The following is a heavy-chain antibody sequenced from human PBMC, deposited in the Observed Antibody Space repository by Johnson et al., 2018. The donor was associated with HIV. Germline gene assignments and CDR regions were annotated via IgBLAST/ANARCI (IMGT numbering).Heavy chain of an antibody. J-gene: IGHJ3*02. CDR3: ASPLRYFDWLLDRSAFDI. CDR1: GFTFDDYG. V-gene: IGHV3-20*04. CDR2: INWNGGST. D-gene: IGHD3-9*01. Sequence: VQLVESGGGVVRPGGSLRLSCAASGFTFDDYGMSWVRQAPGKGLEWVSGINWNGGSTGYADSVKGRFTISRDNAKNSLYLQMNSLRAEDTALYYCASPLRYFDWLLDRSAFDIWGQGAMVTVSS.